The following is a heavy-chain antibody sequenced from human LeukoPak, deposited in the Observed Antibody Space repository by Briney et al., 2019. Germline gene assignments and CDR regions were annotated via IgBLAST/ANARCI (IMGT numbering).Heavy chain of an antibody. V-gene: IGHV3-33*01. J-gene: IGHJ4*02. Sequence: PGESLRLSCAASGFTFSSYGMHWVRQAPGKGLEWVAVILNVGSNKYYADSVKGRFTISRDNSKNTLYLQMNSLRAEDTAVYYCARGPNYYDSSGYSYFKRGFNYWGQGTLVTLSS. CDR3: ARGPNYYDSSGYSYFKRGFNY. CDR1: GFTFSSYG. D-gene: IGHD3-22*01. CDR2: ILNVGSNK.